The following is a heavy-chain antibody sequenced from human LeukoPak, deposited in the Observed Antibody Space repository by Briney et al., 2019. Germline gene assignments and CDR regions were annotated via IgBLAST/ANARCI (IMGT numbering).Heavy chain of an antibody. CDR1: GGSFSGYY. J-gene: IGHJ1*01. CDR2: INHSGST. CDR3: ARVMGYYYDSSGYYEYFQH. Sequence: PSETLSLTCAVYGGSFSGYYWSWIRQPPGKGLEWIGEINHSGSTNYNPSLKSRVTISVDTSKNQFSLKLSSVTAADTAVYYCARVMGYYYDSSGYYEYFQHWGQGTLVTVSS. D-gene: IGHD3-22*01. V-gene: IGHV4-34*01.